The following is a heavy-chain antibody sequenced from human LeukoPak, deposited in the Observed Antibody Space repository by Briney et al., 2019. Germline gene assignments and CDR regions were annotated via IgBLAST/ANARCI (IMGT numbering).Heavy chain of an antibody. CDR1: GFTFSSYE. J-gene: IGHJ6*02. Sequence: GGSLRLSCAASGFTFSSYEMNWVRQAPGKGLEWVSYISSSGSTIYYADSVKGRFTISRDNAKNSLYLRMNSLRAEDTAVYYCARGKYYDILTGYHSPYYYYGMDVWGQGTTVTVSS. D-gene: IGHD3-9*01. CDR2: ISSSGSTI. V-gene: IGHV3-48*03. CDR3: ARGKYYDILTGYHSPYYYYGMDV.